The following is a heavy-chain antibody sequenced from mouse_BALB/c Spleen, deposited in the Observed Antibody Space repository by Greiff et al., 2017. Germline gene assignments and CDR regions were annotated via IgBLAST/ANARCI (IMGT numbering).Heavy chain of an antibody. D-gene: IGHD2-1*01. V-gene: IGHV2-2*02. CDR2: IWSGGST. Sequence: VQLQQSGPGLVQPSQSLSITCTVSGFSLTSYGVHWVRQSPGKGLEWLGVIWSGGSTDYNAAFISRLSISKDNSKSQVFFKMNSLQANDTAIYYCARNGIYYGNPYWYFDVWGAGTTVTVSS. CDR1: GFSLTSYG. CDR3: ARNGIYYGNPYWYFDV. J-gene: IGHJ1*01.